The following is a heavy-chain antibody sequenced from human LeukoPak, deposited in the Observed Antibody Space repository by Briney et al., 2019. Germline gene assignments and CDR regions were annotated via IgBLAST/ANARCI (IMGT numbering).Heavy chain of an antibody. CDR3: ARHFDHVGSGIYEY. D-gene: IGHD3-10*01. Sequence: SETLSLTCTDSGGSISSNYWSWIRQPPGKGLEWIGYIYYSGYTNYNPSLKSRVTISVDTSNNQFSLKLSSVTAADTAVYYCARHFDHVGSGIYEYWGQGTLVTVSS. CDR2: IYYSGYT. V-gene: IGHV4-59*08. CDR1: GGSISSNY. J-gene: IGHJ4*02.